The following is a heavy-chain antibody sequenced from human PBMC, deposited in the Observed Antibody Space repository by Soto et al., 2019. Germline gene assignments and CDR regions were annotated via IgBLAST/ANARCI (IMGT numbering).Heavy chain of an antibody. CDR1: GFTFSDYY. V-gene: IGHV3-11*01. CDR2: ISRSDGTI. J-gene: IGHJ4*02. D-gene: IGHD5-12*01. Sequence: GGSLRLSCAASGFTFSDYYMTWIRQAPGKGLEWVSYISRSDGTIYYADSVKGRFTISRDNAQNSLFLQMNSLRAEDTAVYYCARAHVTEWLRLVTYFDCWGQGTLVTVSS. CDR3: ARAHVTEWLRLVTYFDC.